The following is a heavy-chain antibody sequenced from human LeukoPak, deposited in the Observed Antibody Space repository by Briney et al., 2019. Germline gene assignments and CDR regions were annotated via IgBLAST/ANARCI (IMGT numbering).Heavy chain of an antibody. D-gene: IGHD6-13*01. CDR2: ISAYNGNT. V-gene: IGHV1-18*01. Sequence: ASVKVSCKASGYTFTSYGISWVRQAPGQGLEWMGWISAYNGNTNYAQKLQGRVTMTTDTSTSTAYMELRSLRSDDTAVYYCARGRAAAGTQVQRLDYWGQGTLVTVSS. CDR3: ARGRAAAGTQVQRLDY. CDR1: GYTFTSYG. J-gene: IGHJ4*02.